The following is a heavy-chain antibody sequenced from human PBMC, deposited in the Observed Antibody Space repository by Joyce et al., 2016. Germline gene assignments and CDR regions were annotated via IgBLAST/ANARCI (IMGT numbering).Heavy chain of an antibody. Sequence: QVQLVQSGAEVKKPGASVKVSCNISGYTFTSSGIHWVRQAPGQGLEWMGWISAYNENTHYVRKFKGRVTMTTDTSTNTGYMELRSLRADDTALYYCARGPASLTSEYHYYMEFWGQGTAVSVSS. CDR3: ARGPASLTSEYHYYMEF. D-gene: IGHD3-9*01. CDR1: GYTFTSSG. V-gene: IGHV1-18*01. CDR2: ISAYNENT. J-gene: IGHJ6*03.